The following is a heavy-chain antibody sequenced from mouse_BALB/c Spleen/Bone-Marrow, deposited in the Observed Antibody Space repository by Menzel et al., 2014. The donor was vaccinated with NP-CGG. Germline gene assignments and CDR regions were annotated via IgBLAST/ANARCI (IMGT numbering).Heavy chain of an antibody. J-gene: IGHJ4*01. V-gene: IGHV1-7*01. CDR3: ARKGYGNYHYYAMDY. CDR1: GYTFTNYW. D-gene: IGHD2-1*01. Sequence: VQLQQSGAELAKPRASVKMSCKASGYTFTNYWMHWIKQRPGQGLEWIGYINPSTGYTEYNQKFKDKATLTADKSSSTAYMQLSSLTSEDSAVYYCARKGYGNYHYYAMDYWGQGTSVTVSS. CDR2: INPSTGYT.